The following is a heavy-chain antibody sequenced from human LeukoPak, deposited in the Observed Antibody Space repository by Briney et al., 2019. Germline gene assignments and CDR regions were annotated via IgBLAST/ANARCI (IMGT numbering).Heavy chain of an antibody. Sequence: GGSLRLSCAASGFTFSIYAMSWVRQAPGKGLEWVGFIRSKAYGGTTEYAASVKGRFTISRDDSKSIAYLQMNSLKTEDTAVYYCTRVDSSSPYYYYYMDVWGKGTTVTVSS. CDR1: GFTFSIYA. J-gene: IGHJ6*03. CDR2: IRSKAYGGTT. V-gene: IGHV3-49*04. CDR3: TRVDSSSPYYYYYMDV. D-gene: IGHD6-6*01.